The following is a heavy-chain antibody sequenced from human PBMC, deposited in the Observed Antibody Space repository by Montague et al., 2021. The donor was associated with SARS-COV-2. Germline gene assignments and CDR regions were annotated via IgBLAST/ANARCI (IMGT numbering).Heavy chain of an antibody. D-gene: IGHD4-23*01. CDR2: IYYSGST. CDR3: ARRGDYGGPRFDY. V-gene: IGHV4-39*01. CDR1: GGSVSSRSYY. J-gene: IGHJ4*02. Sequence: SETLSLICTVSGGSVSSRSYYWGWIRQPPGEGLEWIGSIYYSGSTHYNPSLKSRVTISVDTSKNQFPLKLSSVTAADTAVYYCARRGDYGGPRFDYWGQGTLVSVSS.